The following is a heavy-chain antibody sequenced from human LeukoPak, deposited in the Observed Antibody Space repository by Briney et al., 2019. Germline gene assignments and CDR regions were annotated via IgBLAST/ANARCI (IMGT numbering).Heavy chain of an antibody. V-gene: IGHV3-30*02. J-gene: IGHJ4*02. Sequence: GGSLRLSCAASGFTFSNSGMNWVRQAPGKGLEWVAFIRYDGSDKYYADSVKGRFTISRDNSKNTLYLQMNSLRPEDTAVYFCSGSYSYWGQGTLVTVSS. D-gene: IGHD1-26*01. CDR3: SGSYSY. CDR2: IRYDGSDK. CDR1: GFTFSNSG.